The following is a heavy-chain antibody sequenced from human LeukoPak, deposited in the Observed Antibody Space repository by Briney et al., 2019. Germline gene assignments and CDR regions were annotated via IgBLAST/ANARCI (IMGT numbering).Heavy chain of an antibody. D-gene: IGHD2-2*01. CDR2: ISTYNGNT. CDR1: GYTFTSCG. V-gene: IGHV1-18*01. J-gene: IGHJ4*02. Sequence: ASVKVSCKASGYTFTSCGISWVRQAPGHGLEWMGWISTYNGNTNYAQKLRGRVTMTTDTSTSTAYMELRSLRSDDTAVYYCARDQAYCSIITCPFDYWGQGTLVTVSS. CDR3: ARDQAYCSIITCPFDY.